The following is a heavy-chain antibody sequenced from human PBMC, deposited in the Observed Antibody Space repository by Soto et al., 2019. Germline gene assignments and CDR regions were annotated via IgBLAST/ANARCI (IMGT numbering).Heavy chain of an antibody. CDR2: ISGSGGST. Sequence: EVQLLESGGGLVQPGGSLRLSCAASGFTFSSYAMSWVRQAPGKGLEWVSAISGSGGSTYYADSVKGRFTISRDNSKNTLYLQTNSLRAEDTAVYYCAKYDILTGYYYYYMDVWGKGTTVTVSS. V-gene: IGHV3-23*01. J-gene: IGHJ6*03. CDR1: GFTFSSYA. CDR3: AKYDILTGYYYYYMDV. D-gene: IGHD3-9*01.